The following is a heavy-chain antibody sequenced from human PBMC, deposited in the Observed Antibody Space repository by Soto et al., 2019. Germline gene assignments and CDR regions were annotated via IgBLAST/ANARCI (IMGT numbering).Heavy chain of an antibody. CDR3: ARKGRTPNLPYQYYGLDV. V-gene: IGHV4-38-2*01. CDR1: GYSINSGYF. D-gene: IGHD1-1*01. CDR2: IYHSGAS. Sequence: SETLSLTCAVSGYSINSGYFWGWIRQPPGKGLEWIGSIYHSGASYYNPSLKSRATISLDTSKNQFSLKLSSVTAADTAIYYCARKGRTPNLPYQYYGLDVWGQGTTVTVSS. J-gene: IGHJ6*02.